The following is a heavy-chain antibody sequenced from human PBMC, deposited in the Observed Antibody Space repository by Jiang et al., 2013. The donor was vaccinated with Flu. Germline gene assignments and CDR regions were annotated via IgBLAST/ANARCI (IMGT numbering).Heavy chain of an antibody. J-gene: IGHJ4*02. Sequence: VQLLESGGGLVQPAESLRLSCAASGFTFRSYAMSWVRQAPGKGLEWVSGISGSGGNTYYADSVKGRFTISRDNSKNTLYLQMNSLRAEDTAVYYCAKDPHSSGWYYFDYWGQGTLVTVSS. D-gene: IGHD6-19*01. CDR3: AKDPHSSGWYYFDY. V-gene: IGHV3-23*01. CDR1: GFTFRSYA. CDR2: ISGSGGNT.